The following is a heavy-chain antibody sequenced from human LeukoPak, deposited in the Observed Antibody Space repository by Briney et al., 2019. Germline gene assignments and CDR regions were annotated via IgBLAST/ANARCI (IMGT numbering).Heavy chain of an antibody. CDR3: ARAVAYCSSTSCGTRYFDY. CDR1: GFTFSSYA. D-gene: IGHD2-2*01. CDR2: ITGSGGST. Sequence: PGGSLRLSCAASGFTFSSYAMSWVRQALGKGLEWVSAITGSGGSTYYADSVKGRFIISRDNSKNTLYLQMNSLRAEDTAVYYCARAVAYCSSTSCGTRYFDYWGQGTLVTVSS. J-gene: IGHJ4*02. V-gene: IGHV3-23*01.